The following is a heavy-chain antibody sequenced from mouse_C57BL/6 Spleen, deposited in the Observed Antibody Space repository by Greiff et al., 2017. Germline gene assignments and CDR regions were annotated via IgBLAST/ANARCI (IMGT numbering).Heavy chain of an antibody. Sequence: QVQLQQPGAELVKPGASVKMSCKASGYTFTSYWITWVKQRPGQGLEWIGDIYPGSGSTNYNEKFKSKATLTVDTSSSTAYMQLSSLTSEDAAVYYCANFPDYYGGYFDYWGQGTTLTVSS. D-gene: IGHD1-1*01. CDR3: ANFPDYYGGYFDY. CDR2: IYPGSGST. J-gene: IGHJ2*01. V-gene: IGHV1-55*01. CDR1: GYTFTSYW.